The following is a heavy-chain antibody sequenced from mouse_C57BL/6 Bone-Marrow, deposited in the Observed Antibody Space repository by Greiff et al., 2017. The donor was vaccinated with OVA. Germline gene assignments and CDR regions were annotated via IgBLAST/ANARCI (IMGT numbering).Heavy chain of an antibody. CDR3: ARLRRRAWFAY. D-gene: IGHD1-2*01. V-gene: IGHV1-81*01. CDR1: GYTFTSYG. Sequence: QVQLQQSGAELARPGASVKLSCKASGYTFTSYGISWVKQRTGQGLEWIGEIYPRSGNTYYNEKFKGKATLTADKSSSTAYMGLRSLTSEDSAVYFCARLRRRAWFAYWGQGTLVTVSA. CDR2: IYPRSGNT. J-gene: IGHJ3*01.